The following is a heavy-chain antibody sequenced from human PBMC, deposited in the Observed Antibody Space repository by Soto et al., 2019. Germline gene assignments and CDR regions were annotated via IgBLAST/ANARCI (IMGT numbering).Heavy chain of an antibody. CDR2: ISSSSSYT. Sequence: GGSLRLSCAASGFTFSDYYMSWIRQAPGKGLEWVSYISSSSSYTNYADSVKGRFTISRDNAKNSLYLQMNSLRAEDTAVYYCAKYNEFSGYGVPLKTFDYWGQGTLVTVSS. D-gene: IGHD5-12*01. CDR3: AKYNEFSGYGVPLKTFDY. J-gene: IGHJ4*02. CDR1: GFTFSDYY. V-gene: IGHV3-11*06.